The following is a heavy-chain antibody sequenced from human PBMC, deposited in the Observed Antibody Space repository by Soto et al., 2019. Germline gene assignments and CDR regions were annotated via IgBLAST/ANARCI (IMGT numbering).Heavy chain of an antibody. D-gene: IGHD1-20*01. CDR1: GFSLSTSGVG. CDR3: AHLGITGTTSWFDP. J-gene: IGHJ5*02. V-gene: IGHV2-5*02. CDR2: IYWDDDK. Sequence: QITLKESGPTLVKPTQTLTLICTFSGFSLSTSGVGVGWIRQPPGKALEWLALIYWDDDKRYSPSLKSRLTITKDTSKNQVVLTMTNMDPVDTATYYCAHLGITGTTSWFDPWGQGTLVTVSS.